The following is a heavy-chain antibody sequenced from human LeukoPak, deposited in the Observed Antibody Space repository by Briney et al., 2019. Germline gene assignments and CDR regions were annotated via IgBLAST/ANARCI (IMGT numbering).Heavy chain of an antibody. CDR2: MKGDGSLI. D-gene: IGHD3-10*01. J-gene: IGHJ4*02. CDR1: GFTVSSNS. Sequence: GGSLRLSCTVSGFTVSSNSMSWVRQAPGRGLQWVASMKGDGSLIYYVDSVEGRFTISRDNARNSLYLQMNSLRAEDTAVYYCAKGTKDYYGSGSFYLSRDHFISRWGQGTLVTVSS. CDR3: AKGTKDYYGSGSFYLSRDHFISR. V-gene: IGHV3-7*01.